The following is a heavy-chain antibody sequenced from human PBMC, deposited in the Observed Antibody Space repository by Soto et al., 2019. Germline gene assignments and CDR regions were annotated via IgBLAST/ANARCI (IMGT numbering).Heavy chain of an antibody. D-gene: IGHD3-22*01. CDR3: VKGEYYYDSSGYYPFDY. J-gene: IGHJ4*02. V-gene: IGHV3-64D*06. CDR2: ISTNGGST. CDR1: GFTLSIYA. Sequence: GGSLRHPCSVPGFTLSIYAMHWVLQAPGKGLEYVSSISTNGGSTDYADSVKGRFTISRDNSKNTVYLQMSSLRVEDTAVYYCVKGEYYYDSSGYYPFDYWGQGT.